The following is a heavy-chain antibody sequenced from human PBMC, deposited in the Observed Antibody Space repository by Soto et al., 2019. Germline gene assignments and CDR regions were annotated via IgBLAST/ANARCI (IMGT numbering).Heavy chain of an antibody. V-gene: IGHV4-34*01. J-gene: IGHJ6*02. CDR3: ARVTGRYYYGMDV. CDR1: GGSFSGYY. CDR2: INHSGST. Sequence: QVQLQQWGAGLLKPSETLSLTCAVYGGSFSGYYWSWIRQPPGKGLEWIGEINHSGSTNYNPSLTSRVTVSVHTSKNQFSLKLSSVTAADTAVYYCARVTGRYYYGMDVWGQGTTVTVSS.